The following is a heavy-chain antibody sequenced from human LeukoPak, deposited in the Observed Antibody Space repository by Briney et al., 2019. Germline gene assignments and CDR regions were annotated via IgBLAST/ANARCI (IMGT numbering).Heavy chain of an antibody. V-gene: IGHV1-2*02. J-gene: IGHJ5*02. CDR2: INPNSGGT. Sequence: ASVKVSCKASGYTFTGYYMHWVRQAPGQGLEWMGWINPNSGGTNYAQKFQGRVTMTRDTSISTAYMELSSLRSEDTAVYYCATVPYCGGDCPSTWGQGTLVTVSS. D-gene: IGHD2-21*02. CDR3: ATVPYCGGDCPST. CDR1: GYTFTGYY.